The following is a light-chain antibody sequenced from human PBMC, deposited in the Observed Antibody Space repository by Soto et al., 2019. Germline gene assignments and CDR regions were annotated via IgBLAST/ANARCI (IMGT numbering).Light chain of an antibody. V-gene: IGLV1-40*01. CDR1: SSNIGAGYD. Sequence: QSVLTQPPSVSGAPGQRVTISCTGSSSNIGAGYDVHWYHQLPGTSPKVLIYGNSNRPSGVPDRFSGSKSGTSASLAITGLQAEDAADYYCQSYDSSLRGYVFGTWTKLTVL. CDR2: GNS. J-gene: IGLJ1*01. CDR3: QSYDSSLRGYV.